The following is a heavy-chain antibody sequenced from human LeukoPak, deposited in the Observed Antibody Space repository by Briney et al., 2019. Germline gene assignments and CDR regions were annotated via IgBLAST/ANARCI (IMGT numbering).Heavy chain of an antibody. J-gene: IGHJ4*02. D-gene: IGHD3-22*01. CDR1: GYTFTGYY. CDR2: INPNSGGT. CDR3: ARDQGGYYYDSSGYNDY. V-gene: IGHV1-2*02. Sequence: GASVKVSCKASGYTFTGYYMHWVRQAPGQGLEWMGWINPNSGGTNYAQKFQGRVTMTRDTSISTAYMELRSLRSDDTAVYYCARDQGGYYYDSSGYNDYWGQGTLVTVSS.